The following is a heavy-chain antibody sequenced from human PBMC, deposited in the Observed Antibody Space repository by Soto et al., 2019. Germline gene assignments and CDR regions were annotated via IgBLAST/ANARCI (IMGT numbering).Heavy chain of an antibody. CDR1: GGSISSDGYS. Sequence: QLQLQESGSGLVKPSQTLFLTCAVSGGSISSDGYSWSWIRQPPGKGLEWIGYIYHSGSTYYNPSLKSRVTISVDRSKSQFSLKLSSVTAADTAVYYCARANYYDNSGYYGETYYFDYWGQGTLVTVSS. CDR2: IYHSGST. J-gene: IGHJ4*02. CDR3: ARANYYDNSGYYGETYYFDY. D-gene: IGHD3-22*01. V-gene: IGHV4-30-2*01.